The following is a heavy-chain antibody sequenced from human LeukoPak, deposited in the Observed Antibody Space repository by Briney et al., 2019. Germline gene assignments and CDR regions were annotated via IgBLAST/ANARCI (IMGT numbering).Heavy chain of an antibody. CDR1: GFTFSGYS. CDR3: ARDRVGATDYFDY. Sequence: GGSLRLSCTASGFTFSGYSMNWIRQAPGKGLEWVSSFGTRSTSIYYADSVKGRFTISRDNSKNTLYLQMNSLRAEDTAVYYCARDRVGATDYFDYWGQGTLVTVSS. CDR2: FGTRSTSI. J-gene: IGHJ4*02. D-gene: IGHD1-26*01. V-gene: IGHV3-21*01.